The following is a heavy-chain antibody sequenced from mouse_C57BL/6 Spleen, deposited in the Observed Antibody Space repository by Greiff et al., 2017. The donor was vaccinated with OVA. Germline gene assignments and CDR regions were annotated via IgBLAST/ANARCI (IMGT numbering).Heavy chain of an antibody. J-gene: IGHJ2*01. CDR2: IDPSDSYT. Sequence: VKLQQPGAELVMPGASVKLSCKASGYTFTSYWMHWVKQRPGQGLEWIGEIDPSDSYTNYNQKFKGKSTLTVDKSSSTAYMQLSSLTSEDSAVYYCARRYYGSPYYFDYWGQGTTLTVSS. CDR1: GYTFTSYW. D-gene: IGHD1-1*01. V-gene: IGHV1-69*01. CDR3: ARRYYGSPYYFDY.